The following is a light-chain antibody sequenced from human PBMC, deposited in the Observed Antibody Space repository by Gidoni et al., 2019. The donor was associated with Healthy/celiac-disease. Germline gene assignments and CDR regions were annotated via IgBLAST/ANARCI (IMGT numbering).Light chain of an antibody. V-gene: IGKV1-39*01. CDR1: QSISSY. J-gene: IGKJ1*01. CDR2: SAS. Sequence: DIQMTPSPSSLSASVGDRVTITCQASQSISSYLKWYQQKPGKAPKILIYSASSLQSGVPSRCSGSGSWTDFTRTISSLQPEDFETYYCQQSYSKWTFGQGTKVEIK. CDR3: QQSYSKWT.